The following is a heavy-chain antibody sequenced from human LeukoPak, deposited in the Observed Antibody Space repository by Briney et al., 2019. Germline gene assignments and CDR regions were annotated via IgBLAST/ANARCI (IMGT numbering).Heavy chain of an antibody. D-gene: IGHD4-11*01. CDR2: ISGNDGRT. J-gene: IGHJ4*02. Sequence: GGSLRLSCAASGFTFRNYGMSWVRQAPGKGLEWVSAISGNDGRTYYADSVKGRFTISRDNSKNTLSLQMNSLRAEDTAVYYCAKENFMSSVTSFDYWSQGTLVTVSS. V-gene: IGHV3-23*01. CDR1: GFTFRNYG. CDR3: AKENFMSSVTSFDY.